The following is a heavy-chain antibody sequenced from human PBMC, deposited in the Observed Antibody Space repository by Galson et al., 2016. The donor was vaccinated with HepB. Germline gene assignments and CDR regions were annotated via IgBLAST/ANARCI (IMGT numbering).Heavy chain of an antibody. J-gene: IGHJ5*02. V-gene: IGHV3-30*04. CDR2: ILHDGRDK. CDR1: GFTFSSYT. Sequence: SLRLSCAASGFTFSSYTMHWVRQAPGKGLEWVAIILHDGRDKYYADSVKGRFTISRDNSKNTVYLQIDSLREEDTAVYYCTSDYGGFDPWGQGTLVTVSS. D-gene: IGHD4/OR15-4a*01. CDR3: TSDYGGFDP.